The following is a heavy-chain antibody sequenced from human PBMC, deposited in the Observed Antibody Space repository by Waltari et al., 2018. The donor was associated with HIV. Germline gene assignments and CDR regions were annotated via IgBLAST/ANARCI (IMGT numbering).Heavy chain of an antibody. CDR2: IVVGSGNT. Sequence: HMQLVQSGPEVKKPGTSVKVSCKASGFTFTSSAMPWVRQARGQRLEWIGWIVVGSGNTNYAQKFQERVTITRDMSTSTAYMELSSLRSEDTAVYYCAADLRLLWFGELYSWGQGTLVTVSS. V-gene: IGHV1-58*02. CDR1: GFTFTSSA. CDR3: AADLRLLWFGELYS. D-gene: IGHD3-10*01. J-gene: IGHJ5*02.